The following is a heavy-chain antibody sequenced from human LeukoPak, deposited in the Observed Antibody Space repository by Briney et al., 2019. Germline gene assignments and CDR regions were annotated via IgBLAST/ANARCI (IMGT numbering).Heavy chain of an antibody. CDR2: ISWNSGSI. V-gene: IGHV3-9*01. D-gene: IGHD3-9*01. CDR1: GFTFDDYA. J-gene: IGHJ4*02. Sequence: PGRSLRLSCAASGFTFDDYAMHWVRQAPGKGLEWVSGISWNSGSIGYADSVKCRFTISRDNAKNSLYLQMNSLRAEDTALYYCAKDREYDILTGYPGFDYWGQGTLVSVSS. CDR3: AKDREYDILTGYPGFDY.